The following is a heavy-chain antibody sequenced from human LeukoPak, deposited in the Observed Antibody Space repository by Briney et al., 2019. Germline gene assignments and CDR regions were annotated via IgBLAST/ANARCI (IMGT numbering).Heavy chain of an antibody. CDR3: AKAHCSSTSCYPTHDWFDP. Sequence: GGSLKLSCAASGFTFDDYAMHWVRQAPGKGLEWVSGISWNSGSIGYAESVKGRFTISRDNAKNSLYLQMNSLRAEDTALYYCAKAHCSSTSCYPTHDWFDPWGQGTLVTVSS. CDR1: GFTFDDYA. CDR2: ISWNSGSI. J-gene: IGHJ5*02. V-gene: IGHV3-9*01. D-gene: IGHD2-2*01.